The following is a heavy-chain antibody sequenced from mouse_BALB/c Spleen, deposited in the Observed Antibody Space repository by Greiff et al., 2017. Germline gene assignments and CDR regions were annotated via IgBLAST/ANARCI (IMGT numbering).Heavy chain of an antibody. CDR2: IYPGDGDT. V-gene: IGHV1-80*01. Sequence: QVHVKQSGAELVRPGSSVKISCKASGYAFSSYWMNWVKQRPGQGLEWIGQIYPGDGDTNYNGKFKGKATLTADKSSSTAYMQLSSLTSEDSAVYFCARSTMITTFAYWGQGTLVTVSA. J-gene: IGHJ3*01. D-gene: IGHD2-4*01. CDR1: GYAFSSYW. CDR3: ARSTMITTFAY.